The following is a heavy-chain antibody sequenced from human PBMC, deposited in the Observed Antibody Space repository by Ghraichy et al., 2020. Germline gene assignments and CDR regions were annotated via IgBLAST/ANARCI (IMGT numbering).Heavy chain of an antibody. Sequence: GGSLRLSCAASGFTFSSYAMSWVRQAPGKGLEWVSAISGSGGSTYYADSVKGRFTISRDNSKNTLYLQMNSLRAEDTAVYYCAKVMPEWQLKTYYFDYWGQGTLVTVSS. CDR3: AKVMPEWQLKTYYFDY. J-gene: IGHJ4*02. D-gene: IGHD1-26*01. CDR1: GFTFSSYA. V-gene: IGHV3-23*01. CDR2: ISGSGGST.